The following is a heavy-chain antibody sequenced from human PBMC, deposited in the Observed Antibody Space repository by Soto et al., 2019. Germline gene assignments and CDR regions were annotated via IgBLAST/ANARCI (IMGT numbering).Heavy chain of an antibody. D-gene: IGHD3-9*01. CDR1: GFTLSGYA. J-gene: IGHJ4*02. Sequence: GGSLRLSCAASGFTLSGYAMDWVRQAPGKGLEYVSGISSNGVGTYYANSVQGRFTISRDNSKNTLYLQMNSLRAEDTAVYYCAKGVTYYDILTGSNDRPYDYWGQGTLVTVSS. V-gene: IGHV3-64*04. CDR3: AKGVTYYDILTGSNDRPYDY. CDR2: ISSNGVGT.